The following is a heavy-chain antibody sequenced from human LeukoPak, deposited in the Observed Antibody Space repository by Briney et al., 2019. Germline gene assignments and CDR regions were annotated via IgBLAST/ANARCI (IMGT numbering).Heavy chain of an antibody. CDR1: DYTFTSYG. CDR2: ISAYNGNT. V-gene: IGHV1-18*01. CDR3: ARDFAGQQQLDESFDY. D-gene: IGHD6-13*01. Sequence: GASVKVSCKGSDYTFTSYGISWVRQAPGQGLEWMGWISAYNGNTNYAQKLQGRVTMTTDTSTSTAYMELRSLRSDDTAVYYCARDFAGQQQLDESFDYWGQGTLVTVSS. J-gene: IGHJ4*02.